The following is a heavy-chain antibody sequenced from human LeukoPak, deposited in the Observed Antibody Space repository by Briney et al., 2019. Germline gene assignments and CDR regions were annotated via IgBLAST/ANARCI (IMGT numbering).Heavy chain of an antibody. Sequence: SETLSLTCTVSGGSISSYYWSWIRQPPGKGLEWIGYIYYSGSTNYNPALKSRVTISVDTSKNQFSLKLSYVTAADTAVYYCARPRNCYDSSGYYSSNAFDIWGQGTMVTVSS. CDR2: IYYSGST. D-gene: IGHD3-22*01. V-gene: IGHV4-59*08. J-gene: IGHJ3*02. CDR3: ARPRNCYDSSGYYSSNAFDI. CDR1: GGSISSYY.